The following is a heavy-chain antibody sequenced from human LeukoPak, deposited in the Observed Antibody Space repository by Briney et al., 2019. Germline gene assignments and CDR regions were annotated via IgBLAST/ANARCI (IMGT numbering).Heavy chain of an antibody. D-gene: IGHD3-22*01. CDR2: INPNSGGT. CDR3: ARGLMGYYDSSGYATYYFDY. Sequence: ASVKVSCKASGYTFTGYYMHWVRQAPGQGLEWMGWINPNSGGTNYAQKFQGRVTMTRDTSISTAYMELSRLGSDDTAVYYCARGLMGYYDSSGYATYYFDYWGQGNLVTVSS. CDR1: GYTFTGYY. J-gene: IGHJ4*02. V-gene: IGHV1-2*02.